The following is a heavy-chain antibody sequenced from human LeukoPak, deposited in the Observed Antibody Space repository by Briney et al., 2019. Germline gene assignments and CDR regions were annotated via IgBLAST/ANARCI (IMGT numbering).Heavy chain of an antibody. J-gene: IGHJ4*02. CDR3: ARRAGLHSLDH. D-gene: IGHD4-4*01. V-gene: IGHV4-34*01. CDR2: INHSGST. Sequence: PSETLSLTCAVYGGSFSNYYWSWIRQPPGKGLEWIGEINHSGSTNYNPSLKSRVTISADTSKNQFSLRLSSVTAADTALYFCARRAGLHSLDHWGQGTLVTVSS. CDR1: GGSFSNYY.